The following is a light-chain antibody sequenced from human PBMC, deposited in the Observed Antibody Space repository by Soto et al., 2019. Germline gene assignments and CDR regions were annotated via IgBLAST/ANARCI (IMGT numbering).Light chain of an antibody. CDR2: AAS. V-gene: IGKV1-39*01. Sequence: DIQMTQSPSSLSASVGDRVTITCRASQSISSYLNWYQQKPGKAPKLLIYAASSLQSGVSSRFSGSGSGTDFTLTISSLQPEDFATYYCQQSYSKETFGQGTKVEIK. J-gene: IGKJ1*01. CDR1: QSISSY. CDR3: QQSYSKET.